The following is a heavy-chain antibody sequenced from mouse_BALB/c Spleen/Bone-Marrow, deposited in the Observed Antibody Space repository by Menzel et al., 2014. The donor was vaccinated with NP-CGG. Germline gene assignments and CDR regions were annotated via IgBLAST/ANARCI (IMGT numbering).Heavy chain of an antibody. V-gene: IGHV14-1*02. CDR1: GFNIKDYY. CDR3: ARGDEYAMDY. J-gene: IGHJ4*01. Sequence: VQLQQSGAEIVRPGALVKLSCKASGFNIKDYYMQWVKQRPEQGLEWIGWIDPENGNTIYDPKFQGKASITADTSSNTAYLQLSSLTSEDTSVCYCARGDEYAMDYWGQGTSVPVSS. CDR2: IDPENGNT.